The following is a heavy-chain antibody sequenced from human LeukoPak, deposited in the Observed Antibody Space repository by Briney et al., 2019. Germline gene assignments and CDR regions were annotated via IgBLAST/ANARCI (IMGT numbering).Heavy chain of an antibody. CDR1: GGSISSGGYY. CDR2: IYYSGST. D-gene: IGHD2-15*01. Sequence: SQTLSLTCTVSGGSISSGGYYWSWIRQHPGKGLEWIGYIYYSGSTYYNPSLKSRVTISVDTSKNQISLKLSSVTAADTAVYYCARVGPIVVVADWFDPWGQGTLVTVSS. J-gene: IGHJ5*02. V-gene: IGHV4-31*03. CDR3: ARVGPIVVVADWFDP.